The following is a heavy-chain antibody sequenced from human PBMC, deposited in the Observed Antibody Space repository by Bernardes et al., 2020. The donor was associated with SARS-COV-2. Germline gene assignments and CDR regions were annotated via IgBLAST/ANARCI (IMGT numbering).Heavy chain of an antibody. J-gene: IGHJ6*02. D-gene: IGHD3-3*01. CDR3: ASGKVGTIFGVVTIGPMDV. V-gene: IGHV4-59*01. Sequence: SETLSLTCTVSGGSISSYYWSWIRQPPGKGLEWIGYIYYSGSTNYNPSLKSRVTISVDTSKNQFSLKLSSVTAADTAVYYCASGKVGTIFGVVTIGPMDVWGQGTTVTVSS. CDR2: IYYSGST. CDR1: GGSISSYY.